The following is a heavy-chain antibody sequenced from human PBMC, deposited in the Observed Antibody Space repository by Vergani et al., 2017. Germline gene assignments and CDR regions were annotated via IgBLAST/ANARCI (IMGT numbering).Heavy chain of an antibody. CDR1: GFTVSSNY. D-gene: IGHD6-6*01. CDR3: ARGGDRIAARPGWEFGSGTLDY. V-gene: IGHV3-53*04. J-gene: IGHJ4*02. Sequence: EVQLVESGGGLVQPGGSLRLSCAASGFTVSSNYMSWVRQAPGKGLEWVSVIYSGGSTYYADSVNGRFTISRHNSKNTLYLQMNSLRAEDTAVYYCARGGDRIAARPGWEFGSGTLDYWGQGTLVTVSS. CDR2: IYSGGST.